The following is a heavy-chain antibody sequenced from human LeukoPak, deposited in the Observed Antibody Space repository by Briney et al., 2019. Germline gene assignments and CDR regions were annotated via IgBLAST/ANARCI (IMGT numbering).Heavy chain of an antibody. CDR1: GGSISSGDYY. D-gene: IGHD6-13*01. V-gene: IGHV4-30-4*08. J-gene: IGHJ5*02. CDR2: IYYSGST. Sequence: SETLSLTCSVSGGSISSGDYYWSWIRQPPGKGLEWIGYIYYSGSTYYNPSLKSRVTISVDTSKNQFSLKLSSVTAADTAVYYCARGGRSWYDWFDPWGQGTLVTVSS. CDR3: ARGGRSWYDWFDP.